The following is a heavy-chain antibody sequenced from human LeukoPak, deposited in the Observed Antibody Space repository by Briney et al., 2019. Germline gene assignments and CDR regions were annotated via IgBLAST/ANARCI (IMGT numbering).Heavy chain of an antibody. V-gene: IGHV4-31*03. J-gene: IGHJ4*02. Sequence: SETLSLTCTVSGGSISSGGYYWSWIRQHPGKGLEWIGYIYYSGSTYYNPSLKSRVTISVDTSKNQFSLKLSSVTAADTAVYYCARLDIVLMVYALDYWGQGTLVTVSS. CDR2: IYYSGST. CDR3: ARLDIVLMVYALDY. D-gene: IGHD2-8*01. CDR1: GGSISSGGYY.